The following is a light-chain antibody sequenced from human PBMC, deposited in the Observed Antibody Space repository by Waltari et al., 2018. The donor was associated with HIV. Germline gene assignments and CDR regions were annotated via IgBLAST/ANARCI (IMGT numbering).Light chain of an antibody. V-gene: IGLV2-23*02. Sequence: QSALTQPASVSGSFGQSITISCTGTSSDVGSYNLVSWYQHHPGKAPKLIIYEVSKRPSGVSNRFSGSKSGNTASLTVSGLKAEDEADYYCCSYAGNSIPFGGGTKLTVL. CDR3: CSYAGNSIP. CDR2: EVS. CDR1: SSDVGSYNL. J-gene: IGLJ2*01.